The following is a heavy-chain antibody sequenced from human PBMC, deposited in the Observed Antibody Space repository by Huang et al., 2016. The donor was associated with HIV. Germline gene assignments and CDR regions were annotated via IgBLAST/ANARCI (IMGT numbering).Heavy chain of an antibody. V-gene: IGHV5-51*03. J-gene: IGHJ3*01. D-gene: IGHD2-21*02. Sequence: EVQLVQSGAEMKRPGESLKIACKVSGYSFTRQWIGWVRQMPGKGPEWMGIIYPCDSDGKYSPTFQGHVTISADNSISTAYLQWKSLKVSDTAMYFCARPPTYSDDGGYYIDAFGVWGRGTMVTVS. CDR2: IYPCDSDG. CDR1: GYSFTRQW. CDR3: ARPPTYSDDGGYYIDAFGV.